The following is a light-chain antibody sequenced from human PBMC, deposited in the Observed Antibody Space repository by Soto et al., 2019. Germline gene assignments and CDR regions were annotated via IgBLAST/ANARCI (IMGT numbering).Light chain of an antibody. V-gene: IGKV3D-20*01. CDR1: QSVSTY. CDR3: QQYGSSPWT. CDR2: DAS. Sequence: EIVLTQSPATLSLSPGERATLSCGASQSVSTYLAWYQQKPGQAPRLLIYDASNRATGIPARFSGGGSGTNFTLTISRLEPEDFAVYYCQQYGSSPWTCGQGTKVDIK. J-gene: IGKJ1*01.